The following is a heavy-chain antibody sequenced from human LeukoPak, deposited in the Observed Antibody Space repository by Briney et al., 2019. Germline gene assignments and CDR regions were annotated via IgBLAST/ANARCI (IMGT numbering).Heavy chain of an antibody. V-gene: IGHV4-61*08. CDR1: GDSISSGDYY. J-gene: IGHJ4*02. CDR3: ATERLGLYYFDY. D-gene: IGHD3-16*01. Sequence: SETLSLTCTVSGDSISSGDYYWSWIRQPPGKGLEWIGYIYYSGSTNYNPSLKSRVTISVDTSKNQFSLKLSSVTAADTAVYYCATERLGLYYFDYWGQGTLVTVSS. CDR2: IYYSGST.